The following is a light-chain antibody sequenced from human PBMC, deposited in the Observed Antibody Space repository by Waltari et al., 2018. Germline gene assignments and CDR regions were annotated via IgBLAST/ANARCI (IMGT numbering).Light chain of an antibody. V-gene: IGKV3-15*01. Sequence: EIVMTQSPATLSVSPGERATLSCRASQSVSSNLAWYQQKPGQAPRLLIYGASTRATGXPARFSGSGSGTEFTLTIXSLQSXDFAVYYCQXYNNWPLMYTFGQGTKLEIK. CDR2: GAS. CDR3: QXYNNWPLMYT. CDR1: QSVSSN. J-gene: IGKJ2*01.